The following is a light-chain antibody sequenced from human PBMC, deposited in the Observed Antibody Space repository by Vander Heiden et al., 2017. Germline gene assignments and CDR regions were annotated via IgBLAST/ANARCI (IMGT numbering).Light chain of an antibody. V-gene: IGLV6-57*01. CDR3: QTYDTSNQWV. Sequence: NFMLTQPPSVSESPGKTVTISCTRSSGSIASNYVQWYQQRPGSSPTTVIYEDNQRPSGVPDRFSGSIDSSSNSASLTISGLQTEDEADDYCQTYDTSNQWVFGGGTKLTVL. J-gene: IGLJ3*02. CDR2: EDN. CDR1: SGSIASNY.